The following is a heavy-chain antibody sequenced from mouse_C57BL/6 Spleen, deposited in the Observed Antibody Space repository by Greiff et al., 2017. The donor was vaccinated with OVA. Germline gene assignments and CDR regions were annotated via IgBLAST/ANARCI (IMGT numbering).Heavy chain of an antibody. CDR3: ARGLDSLGY. D-gene: IGHD1-1*01. Sequence: QVQLQQPGAELVKPGASVKMSCKASGYTFTSYWITWVKQRPGQALEWIGDIYPGSGSSNYNEKFKSKATLTVDTSSSTAYMQLSSLTSEDSAVYYCARGLDSLGYWGQGTTLTVSS. J-gene: IGHJ2*01. CDR2: IYPGSGSS. V-gene: IGHV1-55*01. CDR1: GYTFTSYW.